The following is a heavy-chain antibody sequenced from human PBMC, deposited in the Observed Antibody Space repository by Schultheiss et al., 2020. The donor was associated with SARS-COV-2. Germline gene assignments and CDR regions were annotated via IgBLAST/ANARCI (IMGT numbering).Heavy chain of an antibody. Sequence: SETLSLTCTVSGGSISSYYWSWIRQPAGKGLEWIGRIYTSGSTNYNPSLKSRVTMSVDTSKNQFSLKLSSVTAADTAVYYCARLEDFWSGYGRDYYFDYWGQGTLVTVSS. J-gene: IGHJ4*02. CDR1: GGSISSYY. CDR2: IYTSGST. CDR3: ARLEDFWSGYGRDYYFDY. D-gene: IGHD3-3*01. V-gene: IGHV4-4*07.